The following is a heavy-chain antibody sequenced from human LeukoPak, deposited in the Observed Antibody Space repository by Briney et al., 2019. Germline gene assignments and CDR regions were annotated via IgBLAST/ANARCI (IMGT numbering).Heavy chain of an antibody. D-gene: IGHD2-21*02. Sequence: GRSLRLSCAASGFTFSSYGMHWVRQAPGKGLEWVAVISYDGSNKYYADSVKGRFTISRDNAKNSLYLQMNSLRAEDTAVYYCARGVSGVVVTAGDFDYWGQGTLVTVSS. J-gene: IGHJ4*02. V-gene: IGHV3-30*03. CDR2: ISYDGSNK. CDR3: ARGVSGVVVTAGDFDY. CDR1: GFTFSSYG.